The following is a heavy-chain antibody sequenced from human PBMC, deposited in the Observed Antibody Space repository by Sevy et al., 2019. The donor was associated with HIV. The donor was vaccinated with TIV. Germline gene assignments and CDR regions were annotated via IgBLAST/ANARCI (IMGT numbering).Heavy chain of an antibody. Sequence: GGSLRLSCAASGFTFTNTWMSWVRQAPGKGLEWVGRIKSKTDGGTGDYAAPVKGRFSISRDDSKNTLYLQMNSLKTEDTAVYYCTTGDPYNRYGYMSPYFFDYWGQGTLVTVSS. CDR3: TTGDPYNRYGYMSPYFFDY. CDR1: GFTFTNTW. V-gene: IGHV3-15*01. J-gene: IGHJ4*02. D-gene: IGHD5-18*01. CDR2: IKSKTDGGTG.